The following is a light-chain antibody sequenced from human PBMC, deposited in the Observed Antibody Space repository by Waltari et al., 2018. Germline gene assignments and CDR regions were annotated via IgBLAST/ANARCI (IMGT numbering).Light chain of an antibody. CDR2: DAS. CDR3: QQYDNLPLT. Sequence: DIQMTQSPSSLSASVGDRVTITCQASQDISKNVNWFQQKPGKAPNLLIYDASNLHTGVPSRFSGSKSGTNFTFTISSLQPEDIATYYCQQYDNLPLTFGGGTKVEIK. CDR1: QDISKN. V-gene: IGKV1-33*01. J-gene: IGKJ4*01.